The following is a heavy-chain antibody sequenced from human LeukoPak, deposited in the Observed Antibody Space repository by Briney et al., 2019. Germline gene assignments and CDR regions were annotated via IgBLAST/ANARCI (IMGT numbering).Heavy chain of an antibody. J-gene: IGHJ4*02. CDR2: ISGSGGST. Sequence: TGGSLRLSCAASGFTFSSYAMSWVRQAPGKGLEWVSAISGSGGSTYYADSVKGRFTISRDNSKNTLYLQMNILGADDTAVYYCARGGGYGQDFDYWGQGTLVTVSS. V-gene: IGHV3-23*01. CDR3: ARGGGYGQDFDY. D-gene: IGHD5-12*01. CDR1: GFTFSSYA.